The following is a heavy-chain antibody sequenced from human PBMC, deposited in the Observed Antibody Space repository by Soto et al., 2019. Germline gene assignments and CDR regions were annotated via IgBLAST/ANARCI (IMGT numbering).Heavy chain of an antibody. CDR1: GVSISSNNW. Sequence: QVQLQESGPGLVKPSGTLSLTCAVSGVSISSNNWWSWVRQPPGKGLEWIGEMYHTGSTNYNPSRKSRVTISVDKSKNHLSLELNSVTAADTAVYYCARSRRYQYDSSEGNFDYWGQGTLVTVSS. D-gene: IGHD3-22*01. V-gene: IGHV4-4*02. CDR3: ARSRRYQYDSSEGNFDY. CDR2: MYHTGST. J-gene: IGHJ4*02.